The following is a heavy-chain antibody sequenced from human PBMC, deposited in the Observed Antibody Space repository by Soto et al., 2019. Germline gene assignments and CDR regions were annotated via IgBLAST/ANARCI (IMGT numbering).Heavy chain of an antibody. J-gene: IGHJ4*02. CDR1: GDSFSRST. CDR2: FIPMLGIA. Sequence: QVQLVQSGAEVKRPGSSVKASCKASGDSFSRSTFSWVRQAPGQGLEWMGRFIPMLGIANYAQTFQGRVTITADKSTSTAYMDLSSLRSEDPAVYSCESLYDVTRGKFDYWGQGTLVTVSS. CDR3: ESLYDVTRGKFDY. V-gene: IGHV1-69*02. D-gene: IGHD3-10*02.